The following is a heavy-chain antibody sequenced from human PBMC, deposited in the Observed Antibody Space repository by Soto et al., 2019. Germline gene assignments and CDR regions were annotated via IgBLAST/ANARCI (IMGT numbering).Heavy chain of an antibody. CDR3: ARDLGGSYYAPVDY. J-gene: IGHJ4*02. V-gene: IGHV1-18*01. D-gene: IGHD1-26*01. Sequence: QVQLVQSGAEVKKPGASVKVSCKASGYTFPSYVLAWVRRAPGQGLEWRGWISAYNGNTKYAQKLQGRVTMTTDTSTSTAYMELRSLRSDDTAVYYCARDLGGSYYAPVDYWGQGTLVTVSS. CDR1: GYTFPSYV. CDR2: ISAYNGNT.